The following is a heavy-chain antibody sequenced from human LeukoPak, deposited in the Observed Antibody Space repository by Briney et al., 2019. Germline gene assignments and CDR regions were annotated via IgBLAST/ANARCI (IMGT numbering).Heavy chain of an antibody. D-gene: IGHD4-17*01. CDR2: ISHSGIT. Sequence: TSETLSLTCGVSSGSLSGYSWGWIRQPPGKGLEWVGEISHSGITNYNASLKSRVTIPLKKSESQFSLTLSSVTAADTAVYYCTRQSGTVTPIDYWSQGTLVTVSS. V-gene: IGHV4-34*01. J-gene: IGHJ4*02. CDR3: TRQSGTVTPIDY. CDR1: SGSLSGYS.